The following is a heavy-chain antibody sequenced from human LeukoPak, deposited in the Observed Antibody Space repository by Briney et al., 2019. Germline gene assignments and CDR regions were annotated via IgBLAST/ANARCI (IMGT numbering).Heavy chain of an antibody. CDR3: ARDQRDYYDSSGYYPFDY. CDR1: GFTFSSYS. D-gene: IGHD3-22*01. CDR2: ISSSSSYI. J-gene: IGHJ4*02. V-gene: IGHV3-21*01. Sequence: GGSLRLSCAASGFTFSSYSMNWVRQAPGKGLEWVSSISSSSSYIYYADSVKGRCTISRENAKNSLYLQMDSLRAEDTAVYYCARDQRDYYDSSGYYPFDYWGQGTLVTVSS.